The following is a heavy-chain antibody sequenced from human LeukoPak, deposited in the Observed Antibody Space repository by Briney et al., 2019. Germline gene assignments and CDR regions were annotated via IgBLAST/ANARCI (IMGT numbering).Heavy chain of an antibody. J-gene: IGHJ4*02. CDR1: GYIFTSYW. CDR2: IDPSDSYT. D-gene: IGHD2-2*01. CDR3: ARRCSSSSCPFGY. Sequence: GESLQISCKGSGYIFTSYWISWVRQMPGKGLEWMGGIDPSDSYTNYSPSFQGHVTISADKSISTAYLQWSSLKASDTAMYYCARRCSSSSCPFGYWGQGTLVTVSS. V-gene: IGHV5-10-1*01.